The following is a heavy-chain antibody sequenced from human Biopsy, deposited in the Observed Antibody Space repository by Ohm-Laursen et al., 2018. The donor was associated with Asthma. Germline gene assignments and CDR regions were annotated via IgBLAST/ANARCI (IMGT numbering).Heavy chain of an antibody. V-gene: IGHV1-69*13. D-gene: IGHD5-12*01. Sequence: SVKVSCKASGDSFSNYAISWVRQAPGQGLEWMGGLIPVLGTPDHAQMFEGRVTITADESTSTAYMELSSLSSEDTAVYYCARGYSGSGRIVYYYSGLEVWGQGTTVTVSS. CDR2: LIPVLGTP. CDR1: GDSFSNYA. J-gene: IGHJ6*02. CDR3: ARGYSGSGRIVYYYSGLEV.